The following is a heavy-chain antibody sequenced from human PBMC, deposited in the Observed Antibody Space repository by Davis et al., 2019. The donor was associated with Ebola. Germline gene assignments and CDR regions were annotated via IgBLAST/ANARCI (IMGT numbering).Heavy chain of an antibody. Sequence: KVSCKASGYTFTKYWIGWVRQMPGKGLECMGIIYPGDSETKYSPSFQGQVSISVDKSISAAYLQWSSLKASDTALYYCARLPWGTVAGLDSWGQGTLVTVSS. J-gene: IGHJ4*02. CDR3: ARLPWGTVAGLDS. V-gene: IGHV5-51*01. CDR1: GYTFTKYW. CDR2: IYPGDSET. D-gene: IGHD3-16*01.